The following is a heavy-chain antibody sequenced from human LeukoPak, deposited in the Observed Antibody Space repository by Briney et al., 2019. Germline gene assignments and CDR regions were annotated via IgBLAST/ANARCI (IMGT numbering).Heavy chain of an antibody. CDR3: AGSGYCGGDCYGPFDY. Sequence: GGSLRLSCAASGFTVSSNYMSWVRQAPGKGLEWVSVIYSGGSTYYADSVKGRFTISRDNFKNTLYLQMNSLRAEDTAVYYCAGSGYCGGDCYGPFDYWGQGTLVTVSS. J-gene: IGHJ4*02. CDR1: GFTVSSNY. D-gene: IGHD2-21*02. V-gene: IGHV3-66*01. CDR2: IYSGGST.